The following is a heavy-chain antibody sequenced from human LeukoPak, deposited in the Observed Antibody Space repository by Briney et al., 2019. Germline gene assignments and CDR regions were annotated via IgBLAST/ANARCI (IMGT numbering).Heavy chain of an antibody. D-gene: IGHD1-26*01. J-gene: IGHJ4*02. Sequence: SETLSLTCTVSGGSISSYYWSWIRQPPGKGLEWIGYIYYSGSTNYNPSLKSRVTISVDTSKNQFSLKLSSVTAADTAVYYCARDSVGAPGSLFDYWGQGTLVTVSS. V-gene: IGHV4-59*01. CDR1: GGSISSYY. CDR3: ARDSVGAPGSLFDY. CDR2: IYYSGST.